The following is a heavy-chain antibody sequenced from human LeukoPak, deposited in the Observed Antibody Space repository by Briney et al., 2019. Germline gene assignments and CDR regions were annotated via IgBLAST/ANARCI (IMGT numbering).Heavy chain of an antibody. CDR2: IYYSGST. J-gene: IGHJ5*02. CDR3: ARAIGPPDGNWFDP. Sequence: SETLSLTCTVSGGSISSYYWSWIRQPPGKGLEWIGYIYYSGSTNYNPSLKSRVTISVDTSKNQFSLKLSSVTAADTAAYYCARAIGPPDGNWFDPWGQGTLVTVSS. V-gene: IGHV4-59*01. CDR1: GGSISSYY.